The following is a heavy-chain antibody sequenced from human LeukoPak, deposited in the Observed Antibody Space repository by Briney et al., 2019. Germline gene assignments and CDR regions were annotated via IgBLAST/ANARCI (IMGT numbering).Heavy chain of an antibody. CDR1: GFTVSNNY. V-gene: IGHV3-53*01. CDR3: AREPWGAKGAAWGMDV. Sequence: PGGSLRVSCAASGFTVSNNYMSWVRQAPGKGMEWVSTIKSGSDTYYADSVKGRFTISRDNSKNTLYLQMNSLRAEDTAVYYCAREPWGAKGAAWGMDVWGQGTTVTVSS. D-gene: IGHD1-26*01. CDR2: IKSGSDT. J-gene: IGHJ6*02.